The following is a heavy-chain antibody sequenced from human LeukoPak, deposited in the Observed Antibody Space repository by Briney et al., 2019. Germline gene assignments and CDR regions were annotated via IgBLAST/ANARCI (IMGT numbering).Heavy chain of an antibody. V-gene: IGHV3-48*01. CDR2: ISSSSSTI. D-gene: IGHD2-15*01. J-gene: IGHJ3*02. CDR3: AREYCSGGSCYPGDAFDI. CDR1: GFTFSSYS. Sequence: GGSLRLSCAASGFTFSSYSMNWVRQAPGKGLEWVSYISSSSSTIYYADSVKGRFTISRDNAKNSLYLQMNSPRAEDTAVYYCAREYCSGGSCYPGDAFDIWGQGTVVTVSS.